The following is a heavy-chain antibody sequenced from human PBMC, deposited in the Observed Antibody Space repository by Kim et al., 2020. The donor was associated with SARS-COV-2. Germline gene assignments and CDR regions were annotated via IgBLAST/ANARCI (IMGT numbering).Heavy chain of an antibody. CDR3: GRTDYDSSGYYSDY. CDR1: GFTLRSNY. Sequence: GGSLRLSCAASGFTLRSNYMSWVRQAPGKGLEWVSVIYSSGSTYYADSVKGRFTISRDNSKNTLYLQMNSLRSEDTAVYYCGRTDYDSSGYYSDYWGQ. V-gene: IGHV3-53*01. D-gene: IGHD3-22*01. J-gene: IGHJ4*02. CDR2: IYSSGST.